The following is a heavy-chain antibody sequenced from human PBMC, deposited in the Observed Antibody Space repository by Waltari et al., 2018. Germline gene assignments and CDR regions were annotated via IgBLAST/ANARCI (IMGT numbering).Heavy chain of an antibody. CDR1: GFTFSSYG. CDR3: AKGLGPITMIVVVDY. V-gene: IGHV3-30*18. Sequence: QVQLVASGGGVVQPGRSLRLSCAASGFTFSSYGIHCVRPATGKGLEWVAVISYDGSNKYYADSVKGRFTISRDNSKNTLYLKMNSLRAEDTAVYYCAKGLGPITMIVVVDYWGQGTLVTVSS. CDR2: ISYDGSNK. D-gene: IGHD3-22*01. J-gene: IGHJ4*02.